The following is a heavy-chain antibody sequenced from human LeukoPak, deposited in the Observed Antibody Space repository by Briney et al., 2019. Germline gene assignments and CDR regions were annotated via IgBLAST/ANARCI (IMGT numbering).Heavy chain of an antibody. CDR3: ARAFYDFWSAYSPFDY. CDR2: ISGSGGST. V-gene: IGHV3-23*01. CDR1: GFTFSSYA. Sequence: GGSLRLSCAASGFTFSSYAMSWVRQAPGKGLEWVSAISGSGGSTYYADSVKGRFTISRDNSKNTLYLQVNSLRAEDTAVYYCARAFYDFWSAYSPFDYWGQGTLVTVSS. J-gene: IGHJ4*02. D-gene: IGHD3-3*01.